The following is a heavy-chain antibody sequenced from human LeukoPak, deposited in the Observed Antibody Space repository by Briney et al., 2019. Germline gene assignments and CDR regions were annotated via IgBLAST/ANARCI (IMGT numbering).Heavy chain of an antibody. CDR3: ARDGLTGKTDGTLDH. Sequence: GGSLRLSCVASGFIFSHYTLHWVRQAPGKGLEWVTLILYDGSDKYYADSVKGRFTISRDDSKNTLYLQMNSLRPEDTAIYFCARDGLTGKTDGTLDHWGQGTLVTVSS. CDR1: GFIFSHYT. V-gene: IGHV3-30-3*01. D-gene: IGHD1-20*01. J-gene: IGHJ4*02. CDR2: ILYDGSDK.